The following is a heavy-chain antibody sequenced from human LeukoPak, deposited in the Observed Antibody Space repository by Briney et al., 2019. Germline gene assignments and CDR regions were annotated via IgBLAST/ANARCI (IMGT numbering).Heavy chain of an antibody. V-gene: IGHV3-11*04. Sequence: PGGSLRLSCAASGFTFSDYYMSWIRQAPGKGLEWVSYISSSGSTIYYADSVKGRFTISRDNAKNSLYLQMNSLRAEDTAVYYCAKEVDYGDYVSGLWGQGTLVTVSS. CDR2: ISSSGSTI. CDR3: AKEVDYGDYVSGL. J-gene: IGHJ4*02. D-gene: IGHD4-17*01. CDR1: GFTFSDYY.